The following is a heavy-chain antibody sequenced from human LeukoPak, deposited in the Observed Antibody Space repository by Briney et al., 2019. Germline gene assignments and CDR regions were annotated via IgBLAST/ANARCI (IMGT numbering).Heavy chain of an antibody. CDR2: IYYSGST. CDR3: ARSNWGSNYYYMDV. Sequence: PSETLSLTCTVSGGSISSSSYYWGWIRQPPGKGLEWIGSIYYSGSTYYNPSLKSRVTISVGTSKNQFSLKLSSVTAADTAVYYCARSNWGSNYYYMDVWGKGTTVTVSS. CDR1: GGSISSSSYY. J-gene: IGHJ6*03. V-gene: IGHV4-39*01. D-gene: IGHD7-27*01.